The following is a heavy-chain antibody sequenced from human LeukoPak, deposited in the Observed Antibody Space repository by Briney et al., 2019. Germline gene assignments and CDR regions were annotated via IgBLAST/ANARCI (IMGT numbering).Heavy chain of an antibody. CDR2: INHSGST. CDR1: GGSISSYY. CDR3: ARLFYGYYGSGSYFDY. D-gene: IGHD3-10*01. J-gene: IGHJ4*02. Sequence: SETLSLTCTVSGGSISSYYWSWIRQPPGKGLEWIGEINHSGSTNYNPSLKSRVTISVDTSKNQFSLKLSSVTAADTAVYYCARLFYGYYGSGSYFDYWGQGTLVTVSS. V-gene: IGHV4-34*01.